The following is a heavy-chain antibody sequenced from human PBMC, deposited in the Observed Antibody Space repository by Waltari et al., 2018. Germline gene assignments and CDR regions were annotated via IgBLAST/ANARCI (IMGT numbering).Heavy chain of an antibody. J-gene: IGHJ4*02. CDR3: ARSMPYCSGGSCYSGPFDY. D-gene: IGHD2-15*01. CDR2: IYPGDADT. V-gene: IGHV5-51*03. CDR1: GYSFTSYW. Sequence: EVQLVQSGAEVKKPGESLKISCKGSGYSFTSYWIGWVRQMPGKGLEWMGIIYPGDADTRYSPSCQGQVTISADKSISTAYLQWSSLKASDTTMYYCARSMPYCSGGSCYSGPFDYWGQGTLVTVSS.